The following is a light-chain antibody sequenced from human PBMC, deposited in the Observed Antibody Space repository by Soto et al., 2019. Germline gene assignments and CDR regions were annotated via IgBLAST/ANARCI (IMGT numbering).Light chain of an antibody. J-gene: IGKJ4*01. CDR2: DAS. Sequence: EIVLTQSPATLSLPPGERATLSCRASQSVSSYLAWYQQKPGQAPRLLIYDASNRATGIPARFSGSGSGTDFTLTIISLEPEDFAVYYCQQRSNWLTFGGGTKVDIK. V-gene: IGKV3-11*01. CDR3: QQRSNWLT. CDR1: QSVSSY.